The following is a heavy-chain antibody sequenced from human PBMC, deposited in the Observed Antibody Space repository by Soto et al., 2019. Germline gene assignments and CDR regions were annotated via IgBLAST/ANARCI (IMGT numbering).Heavy chain of an antibody. Sequence: PSETLSLTCTVSGGSISSSNYFWGWIRQPPGKGLEWIGSIYYSGSTYYNPSLKSRVTVSVDTSKNQFSLKLSSVTGADTAVYYCASKGRRYIATVTYVDNWGQGTLVTVFS. CDR2: IYYSGST. CDR1: GGSISSSNYF. V-gene: IGHV4-39*01. CDR3: ASKGRRYIATVTYVDN. J-gene: IGHJ4*02. D-gene: IGHD4-17*01.